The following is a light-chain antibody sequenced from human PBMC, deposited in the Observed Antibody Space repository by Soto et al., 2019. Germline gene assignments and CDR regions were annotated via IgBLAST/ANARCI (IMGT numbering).Light chain of an antibody. J-gene: IGLJ2*01. CDR3: SSYAGSVV. CDR2: EGS. V-gene: IGLV2-23*01. Sequence: QSVLTQPASVSGSPGQSITISCTGTSSDVGSYNLVSWYQQHPGKAPKLMIYEGSKRPSGVSNRFSGSKSGNTASLTISGFQAEEEVDFYFSSYAGSVVFGGGTKLTV. CDR1: SSDVGSYNL.